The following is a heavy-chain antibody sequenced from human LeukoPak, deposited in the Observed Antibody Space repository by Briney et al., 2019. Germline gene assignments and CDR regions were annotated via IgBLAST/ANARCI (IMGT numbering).Heavy chain of an antibody. D-gene: IGHD3-22*01. CDR1: GYSFTSYW. V-gene: IGHV5-51*01. CDR3: ARHDHYYDSSGYTGRDAFDI. J-gene: IGHJ3*02. CDR2: IYPGDSDT. Sequence: GESLKISCKGSGYSFTSYWIGWVRQMPGKGLEWMGIIYPGDSDTRHSPSFQGQVTISADKSISTAYLQWSSLKASDTAMYYCARHDHYYDSSGYTGRDAFDIWGQGTMVTVSS.